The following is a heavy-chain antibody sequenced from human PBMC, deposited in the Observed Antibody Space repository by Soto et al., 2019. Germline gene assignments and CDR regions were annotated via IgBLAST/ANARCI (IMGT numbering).Heavy chain of an antibody. CDR3: ARDEYDILTGPNNGMDV. Sequence: ASVKVSCKASGYTFTSYAMHWLRQAPGQRLEWMGWINAGNGNTKYSQKFQGRVTITRDTSASTAYMELSSLRSEDTAVYYCARDEYDILTGPNNGMDVWGQGTTVTVSS. J-gene: IGHJ6*02. CDR1: GYTFTSYA. CDR2: INAGNGNT. D-gene: IGHD3-9*01. V-gene: IGHV1-3*01.